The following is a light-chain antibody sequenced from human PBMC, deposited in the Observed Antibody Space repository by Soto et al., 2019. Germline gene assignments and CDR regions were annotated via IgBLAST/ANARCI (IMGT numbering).Light chain of an antibody. V-gene: IGKV4-1*01. CDR1: QRLSYNSDNRNY. Sequence: DIVLTQSPDSLAVSLGERATINCKSSQRLSYNSDNRNYLAWYQHKPGQPPKLLIYWASTRESGVPDRLSGSASGPDFSLTISSLHAEDVAVYFCQQYSNVPMYTFGQGTKLEIK. CDR2: WAS. CDR3: QQYSNVPMYT. J-gene: IGKJ2*01.